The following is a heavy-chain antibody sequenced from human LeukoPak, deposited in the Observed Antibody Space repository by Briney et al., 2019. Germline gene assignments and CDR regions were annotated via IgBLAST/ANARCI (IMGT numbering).Heavy chain of an antibody. CDR2: IIPIFGTA. V-gene: IGHV1-69*05. J-gene: IGHJ4*02. D-gene: IGHD4/OR15-4a*01. CDR3: ARGAMVADFDY. CDR1: GGTFSSYA. Sequence: SVKVSCKASGGTFSSYAISWVRQAPGQGLEWMGRIIPIFGTANYAQKFQGRVTITTDESTSTAYMELSSLRPEDTAVYYCARGAMVADFDYWGQGTLVTVSS.